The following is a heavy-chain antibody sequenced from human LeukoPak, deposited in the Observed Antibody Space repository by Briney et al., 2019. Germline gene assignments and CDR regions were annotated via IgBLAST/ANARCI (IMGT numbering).Heavy chain of an antibody. CDR1: GFTFSSYG. D-gene: IGHD3-16*02. CDR3: ARYRYMDV. CDR2: ISYDGSNK. J-gene: IGHJ6*03. V-gene: IGHV3-30*03. Sequence: RSLRLSCAASGFTFSSYGMHWVRQAPGKGLEWVAVISYDGSNKYYADSVKGRFTISRDSAKNSLYLQMNSLRAEDTAVYYCARYRYMDVWGKGTTVTVSS.